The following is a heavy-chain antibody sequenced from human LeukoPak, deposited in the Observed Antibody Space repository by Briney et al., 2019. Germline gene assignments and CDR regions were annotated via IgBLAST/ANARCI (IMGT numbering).Heavy chain of an antibody. CDR3: ARHFAYTGKVSDY. CDR2: ISYSGSS. D-gene: IGHD1-1*01. V-gene: IGHV4-59*08. CDR1: GGSIRNNY. J-gene: IGHJ4*02. Sequence: PSETLTLSCTVPGGSIRNNYLSWIRQPPGKGLEWIGYISYSGSSNYNPSLKSRATISLDTSKSQFSLKLSSVTAADTAVYYCARHFAYTGKVSDYWGQGPVVTVSS.